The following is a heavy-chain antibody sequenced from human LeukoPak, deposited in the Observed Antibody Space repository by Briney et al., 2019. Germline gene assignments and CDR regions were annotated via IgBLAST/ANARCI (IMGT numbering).Heavy chain of an antibody. J-gene: IGHJ4*02. Sequence: SETLSLTCTVSGDSISSYYWSWFRQPAEKGLEWIGRRNTSGTINYNPSLESRVTMSADTSKNQFSLKLSSVTAADTAVYYCARHLGYLDSSGQLDYWGQGTLVTVSS. CDR2: RNTSGTI. CDR3: ARHLGYLDSSGQLDY. CDR1: GDSISSYY. V-gene: IGHV4-4*07. D-gene: IGHD3-22*01.